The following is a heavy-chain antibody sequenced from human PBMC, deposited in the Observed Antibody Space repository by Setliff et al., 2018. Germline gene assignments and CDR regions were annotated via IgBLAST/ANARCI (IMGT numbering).Heavy chain of an antibody. J-gene: IGHJ3*02. Sequence: PGGSLRLSCAASGFTFSSYAMNWVRQAPGKGLEWVSASSARGGSTYYVDSVKGRFAISRDNANNALYLQMNSLTAEDTAVYYCAREMEAAGQRAFDIWGQGTMVTVSS. CDR3: AREMEAAGQRAFDI. D-gene: IGHD6-13*01. CDR1: GFTFSSYA. CDR2: SSARGGST. V-gene: IGHV3-23*01.